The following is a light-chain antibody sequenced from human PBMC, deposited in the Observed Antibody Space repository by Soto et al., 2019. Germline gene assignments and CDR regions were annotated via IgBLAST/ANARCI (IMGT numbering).Light chain of an antibody. Sequence: DLVLTPSPDSLAVCLAKRASIDCNCIHILLSSSNNKNFLAWYQQKPGQPLKLLISWASTRESGVPDRFSGSGSGTDFTLTISSLQAEDVAVYYCQQYNSYPITCGQGTRLEL. CDR2: WAS. J-gene: IGKJ5*01. CDR1: HILLSSSNNKNF. V-gene: IGKV4-1*01. CDR3: QQYNSYPIT.